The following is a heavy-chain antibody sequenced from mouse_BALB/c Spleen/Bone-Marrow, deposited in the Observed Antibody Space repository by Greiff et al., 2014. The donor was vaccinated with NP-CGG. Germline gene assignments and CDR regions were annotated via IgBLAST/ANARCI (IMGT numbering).Heavy chain of an antibody. D-gene: IGHD2-2*01. CDR3: ARYVYGYYFDH. CDR2: IDPANGNT. J-gene: IGHJ2*01. Sequence: EVKLVESGAELVKPGASVKLSCTASGFNVKDTYIHWVKQRPEQGLEWIGRIDPANGNTKYDPKFQGKATITADTSSNTAYLQLSSLTSEDTAVYYCARYVYGYYFDHWGQGTTLTVSS. CDR1: GFNVKDTY. V-gene: IGHV14-3*02.